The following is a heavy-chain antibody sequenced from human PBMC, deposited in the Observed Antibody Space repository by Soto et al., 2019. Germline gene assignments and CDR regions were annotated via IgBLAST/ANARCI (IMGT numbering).Heavy chain of an antibody. V-gene: IGHV4-59*01. J-gene: IGHJ4*02. D-gene: IGHD6-25*01. CDR2: IYYTGST. CDR1: GVSINNYY. CDR3: ATVVSGGQLDY. Sequence: SETLSLTCTVSGVSINNYYWTWIRQPPGKRLEWIGAIYYTGSTTYNPSLRSRVTFSVDTSKNQFSLSLTSVTAADTAVYFCATVVSGGQLDYWGQGTLVTVSS.